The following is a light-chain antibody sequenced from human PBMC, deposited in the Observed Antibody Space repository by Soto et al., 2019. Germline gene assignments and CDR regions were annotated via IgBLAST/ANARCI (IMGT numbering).Light chain of an antibody. J-gene: IGKJ2*01. Sequence: KVRPVSTLLIYEVANRFSGVPDRFRGSGSGTEFTLKISRVEAEDFGVHNCMQDAQDPYTFGQGAKLEMK. CDR2: EVA. V-gene: IGKV2D-26*01. CDR3: MQDAQDPYT.